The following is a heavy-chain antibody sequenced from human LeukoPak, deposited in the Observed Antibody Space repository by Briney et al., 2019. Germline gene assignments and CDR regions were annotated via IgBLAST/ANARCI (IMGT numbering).Heavy chain of an antibody. D-gene: IGHD6-13*01. Sequence: GGSLRLSCAASGFTFSSYAMGWVRQAPGKGLEWVSAISDSGGSTYYADSVKGRFTISRDNSKNTLYLQMNSLRAEDTAVYYCAKDVGSWYPPNTYGMDVWGQGTTVTVSS. J-gene: IGHJ6*02. CDR1: GFTFSSYA. V-gene: IGHV3-23*01. CDR2: ISDSGGST. CDR3: AKDVGSWYPPNTYGMDV.